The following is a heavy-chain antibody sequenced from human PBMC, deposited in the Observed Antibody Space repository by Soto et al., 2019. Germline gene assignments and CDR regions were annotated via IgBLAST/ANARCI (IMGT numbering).Heavy chain of an antibody. CDR2: INHSGST. V-gene: IGHV4-34*01. CDR3: VAGSYGRRFDY. J-gene: IGHJ4*02. Sequence: SETLSLTCAVYGGSFSGYYWSWIRQPPGKGLEWIGEINHSGSTNCNPSLKSRVTISVDTSKNQFSLKLSSVTAADTAVYYCVAGSYGRRFDYWGQGTLVTVSS. CDR1: GGSFSGYY. D-gene: IGHD1-26*01.